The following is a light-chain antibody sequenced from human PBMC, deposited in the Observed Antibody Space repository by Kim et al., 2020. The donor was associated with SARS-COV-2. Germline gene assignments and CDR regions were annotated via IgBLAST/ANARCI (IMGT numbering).Light chain of an antibody. V-gene: IGKV1-5*03. CDR2: KAS. Sequence: DIEMTQSPSTLSASAGDRVTITCRASQSISSWLGWYQQKPGKAPKLLIDKASSLESGVPSRFSGSGSGTDFTLTISSLQPDDFATYYCQQYNSYAITFGQGTRLEIK. CDR3: QQYNSYAIT. CDR1: QSISSW. J-gene: IGKJ5*01.